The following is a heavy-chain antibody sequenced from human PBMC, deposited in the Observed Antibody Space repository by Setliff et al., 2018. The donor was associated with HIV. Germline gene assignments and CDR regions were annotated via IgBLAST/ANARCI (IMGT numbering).Heavy chain of an antibody. D-gene: IGHD4-17*01. CDR2: IFYSGST. Sequence: SETLSLTCAVSGGSINSGDYYWSWIRQHPGKGLEWIGYIFYSGSTYYGPSLKNRVTMSIDTSKNQFSLKMSFVTAADTAIYYCARVLYGDYDPRFFDLWGRGALGTVSS. V-gene: IGHV4-31*11. J-gene: IGHJ2*01. CDR3: ARVLYGDYDPRFFDL. CDR1: GGSINSGDYY.